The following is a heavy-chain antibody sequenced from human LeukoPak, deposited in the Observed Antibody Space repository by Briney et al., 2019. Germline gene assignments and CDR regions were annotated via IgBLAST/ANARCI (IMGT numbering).Heavy chain of an antibody. V-gene: IGHV1-46*01. CDR1: GYTFTSYY. Sequence: ASVKVSCKASGYTFTSYYMHWVRQAPGQGLEWMGLINPSGTNTNYAQKFRGRVTMTRDTSTSTVYMDLSSLRSEDTAVYSCARDGGGGIYCSGGSCYWRYWGQGTLVTVSS. CDR3: ARDGGGGIYCSGGSCYWRY. D-gene: IGHD2-15*01. J-gene: IGHJ4*02. CDR2: INPSGTNT.